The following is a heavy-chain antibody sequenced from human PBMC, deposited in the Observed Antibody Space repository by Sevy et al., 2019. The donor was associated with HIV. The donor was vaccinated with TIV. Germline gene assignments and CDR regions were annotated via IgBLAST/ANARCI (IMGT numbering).Heavy chain of an antibody. CDR3: AKTREDYQDNSGYLDF. Sequence: ASVKVSCKVSGYTLTEFSTHWVRQAPGKGLEWMGRFDPENGETMYAQKFQGRVTLTEDTSTDTAYMELRSLKSEDTGVYYCAKTREDYQDNSGYLDFWGQGTLVTVSS. CDR1: GYTLTEFS. J-gene: IGHJ4*02. D-gene: IGHD3-22*01. CDR2: FDPENGET. V-gene: IGHV1-24*01.